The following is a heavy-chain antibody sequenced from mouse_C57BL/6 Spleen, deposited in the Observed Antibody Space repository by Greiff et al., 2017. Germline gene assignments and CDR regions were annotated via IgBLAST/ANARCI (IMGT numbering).Heavy chain of an antibody. CDR1: GFNIKDDY. V-gene: IGHV14-4*01. D-gene: IGHD1-1*01. CDR2: IDPENGDP. CDR3: TTYGSSLAWFAY. J-gene: IGHJ3*01. Sequence: EVQLQQSGAELVRPGASVKLSCTASGFNIKDDYLHWVKQRPEQGLEWIGWIDPENGDPEYASKFQGKATITADTSSNTAYLQLSSLTSADTAVYYCTTYGSSLAWFAYWGQGTLVTVSA.